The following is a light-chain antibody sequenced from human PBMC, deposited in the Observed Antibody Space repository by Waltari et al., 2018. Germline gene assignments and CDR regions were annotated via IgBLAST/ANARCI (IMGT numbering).Light chain of an antibody. V-gene: IGKV3-15*01. Sequence: EIVMTQSPATLSASPGERVTLSCRASQSVNSRLAWYQQKPGQAPTLRIYGASTRATGIPARFSGSGSATEFTLTISSLQSEDFAVYYCQQYNDWPLTFGQGTKVEIK. CDR2: GAS. J-gene: IGKJ1*01. CDR1: QSVNSR. CDR3: QQYNDWPLT.